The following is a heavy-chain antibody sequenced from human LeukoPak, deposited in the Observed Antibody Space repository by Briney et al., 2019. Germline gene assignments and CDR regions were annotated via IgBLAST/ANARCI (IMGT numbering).Heavy chain of an antibody. J-gene: IGHJ4*02. Sequence: MKVSCKASGYTFTGYYMHWVRQAPGQGLEWMGWINPNSGSTNYAQKFQGRVTMTRDTSISTAYMELSRLRSDDTAVYYCASIMVTWYFDYWGQGTLVTVSS. CDR2: INPNSGST. CDR1: GYTFTGYY. D-gene: IGHD3-16*01. V-gene: IGHV1-2*02. CDR3: ASIMVTWYFDY.